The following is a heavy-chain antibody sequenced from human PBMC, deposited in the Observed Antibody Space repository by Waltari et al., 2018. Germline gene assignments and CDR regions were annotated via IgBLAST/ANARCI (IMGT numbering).Heavy chain of an antibody. J-gene: IGHJ4*02. Sequence: EVQLVESGGGLVHPGGSLRLPCAASGSPVRSDHLSWVRRAPGKGLEWVSLIYSAGSSYYADSVRGRFSISRDNSKNTLHLQMNSLRAEDTAMYYCARARDEDTAMVYFDHWGQGTLISVSS. CDR1: GSPVRSDH. V-gene: IGHV3-66*02. CDR2: IYSAGSS. CDR3: ARARDEDTAMVYFDH. D-gene: IGHD5-18*01.